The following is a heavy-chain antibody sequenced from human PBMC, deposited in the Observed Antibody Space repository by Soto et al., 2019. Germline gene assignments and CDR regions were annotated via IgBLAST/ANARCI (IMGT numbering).Heavy chain of an antibody. CDR3: AREVGSDTLQPSYNWFGT. Sequence: QVQLVQSGAEVKKPGASVKVSCKASGYTFTDYHIHWVRQAPGQGLEFMGWINTNNGGAGSAQQFEGRVTVTRDTSITTVYMELSNLRSDDTAVYYCAREVGSDTLQPSYNWFGTWGQGTLITVSS. J-gene: IGHJ5*02. CDR2: INTNNGGA. D-gene: IGHD6-25*01. CDR1: GYTFTDYH. V-gene: IGHV1-2*02.